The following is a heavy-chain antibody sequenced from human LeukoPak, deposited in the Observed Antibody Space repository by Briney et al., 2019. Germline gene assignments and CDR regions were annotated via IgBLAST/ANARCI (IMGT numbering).Heavy chain of an antibody. J-gene: IGHJ5*02. CDR3: ARSAASFLFELHIAVAGTGWFDP. CDR2: INPSGGST. D-gene: IGHD6-19*01. CDR1: GYTFTGYY. Sequence: ASVKVSCKASGYTFTGYYMHWVRQAPGQGLEWMGIINPSGGSTSYAQKFQGRVTMTRDMSTSTVYMELSSLRSEDTAVYYCARSAASFLFELHIAVAGTGWFDPWGQGTLVTVSS. V-gene: IGHV1-46*01.